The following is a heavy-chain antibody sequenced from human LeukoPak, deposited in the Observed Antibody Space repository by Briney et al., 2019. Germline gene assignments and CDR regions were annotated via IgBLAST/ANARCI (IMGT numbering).Heavy chain of an antibody. Sequence: GESLKISCKGSGYSFTSYWIGWVRQMPGKGLEWMGIIYPGDSDTRYSPSFQGQVTISVDKSISTAYLQWSSLKASDTAMYYSARLEKLYCSSTSCYGNYYYYMDVWGKGTTVTVSS. D-gene: IGHD2-2*01. J-gene: IGHJ6*03. CDR1: GYSFTSYW. V-gene: IGHV5-51*01. CDR2: IYPGDSDT. CDR3: ARLEKLYCSSTSCYGNYYYYMDV.